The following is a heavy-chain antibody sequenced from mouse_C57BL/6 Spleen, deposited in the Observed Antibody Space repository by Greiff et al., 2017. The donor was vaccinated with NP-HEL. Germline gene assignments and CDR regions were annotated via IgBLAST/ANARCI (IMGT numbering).Heavy chain of an antibody. CDR1: GYTFTSYW. V-gene: IGHV1-61*01. CDR3: AREWLRGAMDY. D-gene: IGHD2-2*01. CDR2: IYPSDSET. Sequence: VQLQQPGAELVRPGSSVKLSCKASGYTFTSYWMDWVKQRPGQGLEWIGNIYPSDSETHYNQKFKDKATLTVDKSSSTAYMQLSSLTSEDSAVYYCAREWLRGAMDYWGQGTSVTVSS. J-gene: IGHJ4*01.